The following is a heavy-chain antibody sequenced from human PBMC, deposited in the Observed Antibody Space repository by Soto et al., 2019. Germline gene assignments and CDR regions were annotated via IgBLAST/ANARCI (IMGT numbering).Heavy chain of an antibody. Sequence: GGSLRLACAASGFAFSSYAMHWVRQAQSKGLEWVAVISYDGSNKYYADSVKGRFTISGDNSKNTLYLPMNSLRAEDTAVYYCARDPFVAYYDSSGYPGYYGMDVWGQGTTVTVSS. CDR3: ARDPFVAYYDSSGYPGYYGMDV. D-gene: IGHD3-22*01. V-gene: IGHV3-30-3*01. CDR1: GFAFSSYA. J-gene: IGHJ6*02. CDR2: ISYDGSNK.